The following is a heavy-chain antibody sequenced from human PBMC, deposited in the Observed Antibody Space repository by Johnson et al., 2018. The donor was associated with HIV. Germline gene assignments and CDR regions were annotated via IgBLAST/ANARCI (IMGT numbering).Heavy chain of an antibody. CDR2: IKQDGSER. CDR3: ARWGGSGKDAFDI. D-gene: IGHD3-10*01. Sequence: MQLVESGGGLVQPGGSLRLSCAASAFSFNSYWMSWVRQAPGKGLEWVANIKQDGSERYYVDSVKGRFTISRDNANNLLYLQMDRLRAEDTAVYYCARWGGSGKDAFDIWGQGTMVTVSS. J-gene: IGHJ3*02. V-gene: IGHV3-7*05. CDR1: AFSFNSYW.